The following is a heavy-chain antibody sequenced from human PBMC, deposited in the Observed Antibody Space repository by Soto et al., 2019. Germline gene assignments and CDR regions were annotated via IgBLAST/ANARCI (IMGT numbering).Heavy chain of an antibody. Sequence: EVQLLESGGGLVQPGGSLRLSCAASGFTFSNYAVTWVRQAPWKGLEWVSTISGSGGSTYYADSVKVRFTISRDNSKNTLYLQMNSLRAEDTAVYYCAKDKGSRWYEIAYWCQGTLVTVSS. V-gene: IGHV3-23*01. D-gene: IGHD6-13*01. J-gene: IGHJ4*02. CDR1: GFTFSNYA. CDR2: ISGSGGST. CDR3: AKDKGSRWYEIAY.